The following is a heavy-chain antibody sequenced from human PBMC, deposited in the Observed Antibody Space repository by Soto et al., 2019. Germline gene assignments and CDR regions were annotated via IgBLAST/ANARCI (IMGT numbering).Heavy chain of an antibody. V-gene: IGHV4-31*03. J-gene: IGHJ4*02. CDR3: AGRTPARGDKYCGGDCYPREADY. CDR1: GGSISSGGYY. D-gene: IGHD2-21*02. CDR2: IYYSGST. Sequence: QVQLQESGPGLVKPSQTLSLTCTVSGGSISSGGYYWSWIRQHPGKGLEWIGYIYYSGSTYYNPSLKSRVTISVDTSKNQFSLKLSSVTAADTAVYYCAGRTPARGDKYCGGDCYPREADYWGQGTLVTVSS.